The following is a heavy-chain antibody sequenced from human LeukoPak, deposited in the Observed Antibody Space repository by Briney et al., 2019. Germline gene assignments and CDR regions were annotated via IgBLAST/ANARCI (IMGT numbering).Heavy chain of an antibody. CDR3: AREGYSSSLSWFDP. CDR1: GGTFSSYA. V-gene: IGHV1-69*06. Sequence: SVKVSCKASGGTFSSYAISWVRQAPGQGLEWMGGIIPIFGTANYVQKFQGRVTITADKSTSTAYMELSSLRSEDTAVYYCAREGYSSSLSWFDPWGQGTLVTVSS. CDR2: IIPIFGTA. D-gene: IGHD6-6*01. J-gene: IGHJ5*02.